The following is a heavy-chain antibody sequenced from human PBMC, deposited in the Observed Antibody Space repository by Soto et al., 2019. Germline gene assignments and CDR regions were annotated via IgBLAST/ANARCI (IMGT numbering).Heavy chain of an antibody. CDR2: ISAYKTNI. CDR1: GYTFPNYG. J-gene: IGHJ4*02. Sequence: QVQLVQSGAEVKQPGASVKVSCKASGYTFPNYGITWVRQAPGQGLEWMGWISAYKTNIKYAQKFQGRVTLTTDTSTSTAYMELRSLRSDDTAIYYCVRDLDGSGAYYTDFWGQGTLVTVSS. V-gene: IGHV1-18*01. CDR3: VRDLDGSGAYYTDF. D-gene: IGHD3-10*01.